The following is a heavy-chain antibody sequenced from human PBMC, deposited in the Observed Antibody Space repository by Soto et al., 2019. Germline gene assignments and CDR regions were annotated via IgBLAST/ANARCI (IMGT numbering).Heavy chain of an antibody. V-gene: IGHV5-51*01. Sequence: GAALKISCKPSGHRFCESWFGWVRQKPGKGLEWMGMIYPGDSDTRYSPSFQGQVTISADKSISTAYLQWSSLKASDTAMYYCARTAAAGKYYNGMDVWGQGTTVTVSS. CDR3: ARTAAAGKYYNGMDV. CDR2: IYPGDSDT. CDR1: GHRFCESW. D-gene: IGHD6-13*01. J-gene: IGHJ6*02.